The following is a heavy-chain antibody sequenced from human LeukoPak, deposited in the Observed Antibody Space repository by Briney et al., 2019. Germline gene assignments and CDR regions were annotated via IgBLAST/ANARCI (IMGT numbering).Heavy chain of an antibody. V-gene: IGHV3-30*02. CDR3: AKDYSKTSYYGSGTYYRPNWFDH. J-gene: IGHJ5*02. CDR1: GFTFSSYG. CDR2: IRYDGSNK. Sequence: PGGSLRLSCAASGFTFSSYGMHWVRQAPGKGLEWVAFIRYDGSNKYYADSVKGRFTISRDNSRNTLYLQMNSLRAEDTAVYYCAKDYSKTSYYGSGTYYRPNWFDHWGQGTLVTVSS. D-gene: IGHD3-10*01.